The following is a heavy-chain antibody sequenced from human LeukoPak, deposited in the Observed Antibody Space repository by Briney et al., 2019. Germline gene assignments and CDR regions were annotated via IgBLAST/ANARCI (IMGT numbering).Heavy chain of an antibody. CDR1: GYSLTSHY. V-gene: IGHV1-46*01. CDR2: INPRGTST. Sequence: AASVKVSCKASGYSLTSHYMHWVRQAPGQGLEWMGLINPRGTSTIYAEKFQGRIIMTRDMSTTTDYMELSSLKSDDTAVYYCARDNSIHERGWWFDPWGQGTLVTVSS. D-gene: IGHD4-23*01. J-gene: IGHJ5*02. CDR3: ARDNSIHERGWWFDP.